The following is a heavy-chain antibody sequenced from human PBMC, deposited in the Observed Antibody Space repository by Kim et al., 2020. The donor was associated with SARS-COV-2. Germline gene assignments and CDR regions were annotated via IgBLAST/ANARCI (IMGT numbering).Heavy chain of an antibody. V-gene: IGHV1-3*04. D-gene: IGHD2-2*01. CDR3: ARGVYCSTTNCFAFRDLFDV. Sequence: ASVKVSCKTSGYSFTNYAMHWVRQVPGQGLEWMGWINTGSGYTKSSQRFQGRVTITSDTSATYMELSSLRSEDTAVYYCARGVYCSTTNCFAFRDLFDVWGQGTLVVVSS. CDR1: GYSFTNYA. J-gene: IGHJ4*02. CDR2: INTGSGYT.